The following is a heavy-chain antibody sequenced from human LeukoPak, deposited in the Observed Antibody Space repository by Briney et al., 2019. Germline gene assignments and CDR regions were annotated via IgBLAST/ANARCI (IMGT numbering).Heavy chain of an antibody. J-gene: IGHJ3*02. Sequence: PGGSLRLSCAASGFTFSSYNMNWVRQAPGKGLGWGSSISSSSSYIYYADSVKGRFTISRDNAKNSLYLQMNSVRTEDTAVYYCARGTTSRALDVSDIWGQGTMVTISS. V-gene: IGHV3-21*01. CDR1: GFTFSSYN. CDR2: ISSSSSYI. D-gene: IGHD1-7*01. CDR3: ARGTTSRALDVSDI.